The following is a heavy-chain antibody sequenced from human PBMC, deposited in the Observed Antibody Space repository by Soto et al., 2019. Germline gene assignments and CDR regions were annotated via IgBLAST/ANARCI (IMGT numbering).Heavy chain of an antibody. CDR3: AKDLCSTNYGRFDY. Sequence: GGSLRLSCAASGITFSNYAISWVRQAPGKGLEWVSGISGSGDKTYYANSVEGRFTISRDNSKKTLYLQMNSLRAEDTAVYYCAKDLCSTNYGRFDYRGQGTLVTVSS. D-gene: IGHD2-2*01. CDR1: GITFSNYA. CDR2: ISGSGDKT. J-gene: IGHJ4*02. V-gene: IGHV3-23*01.